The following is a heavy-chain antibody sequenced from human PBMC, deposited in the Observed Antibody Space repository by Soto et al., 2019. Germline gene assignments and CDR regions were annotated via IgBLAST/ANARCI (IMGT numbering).Heavy chain of an antibody. CDR3: ARVAGGSGWYAFDY. V-gene: IGHV4-30-4*08. D-gene: IGHD6-19*01. J-gene: IGHJ4*02. CDR2: IYYSGST. Sequence: QVQLQESGPGLVKPSQTLSLTCTVSGGSISSGGYYWSWVRQHPGKGLEWIGYIYYSGSTYYNPSRKIRVTISVDTSKNQFSLKLSSVTAADTAVYYCARVAGGSGWYAFDYWGQGTLVTVSS. CDR1: GGSISSGGYY.